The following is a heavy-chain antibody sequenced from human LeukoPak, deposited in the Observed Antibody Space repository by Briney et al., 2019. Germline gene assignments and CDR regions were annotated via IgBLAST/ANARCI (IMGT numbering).Heavy chain of an antibody. Sequence: GESLKIPCQGSGYSFISYWIGWVRQMPGKGLEWMGAIYPGDTETRYSPSFQGQVTISADKSISTAYLQWSSLKASDTAMFYCARQPSYSIGFGVDYWGQGTLVTVSP. CDR2: IYPGDTET. D-gene: IGHD6-19*01. J-gene: IGHJ4*02. V-gene: IGHV5-51*01. CDR3: ARQPSYSIGFGVDY. CDR1: GYSFISYW.